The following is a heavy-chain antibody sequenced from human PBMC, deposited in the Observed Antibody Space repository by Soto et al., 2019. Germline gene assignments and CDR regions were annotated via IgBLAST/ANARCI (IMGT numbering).Heavy chain of an antibody. CDR1: GGTFSNYP. CDR3: ARDSSMVRGLQTERRLDP. D-gene: IGHD3-10*01. CDR2: IVPIFGTA. V-gene: IGHV1-69*01. Sequence: QVQLVQSGAEVKKPGSSVKVSCKASGGTFSNYPISWVRQAPGQGLEWMGGIVPIFGTANYAQKFQGRVIMTADESTSTVYMELSSLTSEDTAVYYCARDSSMVRGLQTERRLDPWGQGTLVIVSS. J-gene: IGHJ5*02.